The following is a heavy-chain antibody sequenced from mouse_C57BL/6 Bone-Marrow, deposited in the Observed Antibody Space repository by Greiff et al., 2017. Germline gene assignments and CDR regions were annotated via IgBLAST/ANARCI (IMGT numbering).Heavy chain of an antibody. CDR2: IHPNSGST. CDR3: ARCPYDYDVPY. Sequence: QVQLQQSGAELVKPGASVKLSCKASGYTFTSYWMHWVKQRPGQGLEWIGMIHPNSGSTNYNEKFKSKATLTVDKSSSTAYMQLSSLTSEDSAVYYCARCPYDYDVPYWGQGTLVTVSA. J-gene: IGHJ3*01. D-gene: IGHD2-4*01. CDR1: GYTFTSYW. V-gene: IGHV1-64*01.